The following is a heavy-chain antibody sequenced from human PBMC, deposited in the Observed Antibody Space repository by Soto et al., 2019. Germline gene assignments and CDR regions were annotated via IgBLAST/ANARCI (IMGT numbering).Heavy chain of an antibody. Sequence: EVQLLESGGGLVQPGGSLRLSCAASGFTFSSFAMSWVRQAPGKGLEWVSAISASGDGTYYADSVKGRFTISRDNSKNTLYLHMSSLRAEDTAVYYCARVDGFLWFELDSWGQGTRVTVSS. CDR3: ARVDGFLWFELDS. D-gene: IGHD3-10*01. CDR2: ISASGDGT. CDR1: GFTFSSFA. J-gene: IGHJ4*02. V-gene: IGHV3-23*01.